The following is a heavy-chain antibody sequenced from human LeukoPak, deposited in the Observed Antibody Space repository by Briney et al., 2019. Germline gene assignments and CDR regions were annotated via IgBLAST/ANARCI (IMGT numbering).Heavy chain of an antibody. CDR2: ISGSGGST. CDR3: AKLIAGDYFTLPQYFDY. D-gene: IGHD4-17*01. Sequence: GSLRLSCAASGFTFSSYAMSWVRKAPGKGLEWVSAISGSGGSTYYADSVKGRFTISRDNSKNTLYLQMNSLRAEDTAVYYCAKLIAGDYFTLPQYFDYWGQGTLVTVSS. CDR1: GFTFSSYA. V-gene: IGHV3-23*01. J-gene: IGHJ4*02.